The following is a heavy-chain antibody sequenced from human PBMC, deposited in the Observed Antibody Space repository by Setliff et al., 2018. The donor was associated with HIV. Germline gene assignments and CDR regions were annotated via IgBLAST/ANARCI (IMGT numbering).Heavy chain of an antibody. J-gene: IGHJ6*02. CDR1: GYTFTSFG. D-gene: IGHD2-2*01. Sequence: ASVKVSCKASGYTFTSFGISWVRQAPGQGLEWVGWISGYNGNTNFAQKLQGSVTMTTDTSTSTAYMELRSLRSDDTAVYYCASLGYCSSTSCSLYYGMDVWGQGTTVTVSS. CDR2: ISGYNGNT. V-gene: IGHV1-18*01. CDR3: ASLGYCSSTSCSLYYGMDV.